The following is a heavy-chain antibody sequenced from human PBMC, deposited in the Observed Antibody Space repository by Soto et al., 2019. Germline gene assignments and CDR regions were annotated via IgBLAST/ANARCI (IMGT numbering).Heavy chain of an antibody. CDR3: AREVDTAMVLYYYYGMDV. Sequence: ASVKVSCKASGYTFTSYGISWVRQAPGQGLEWMGWISAYNGNTNYAQKLQGRVTMTTDTSTSTAYMELRSLRSDDTAVYYCAREVDTAMVLYYYYGMDVWGQGTTVTVSS. CDR1: GYTFTSYG. J-gene: IGHJ6*02. V-gene: IGHV1-18*01. D-gene: IGHD5-18*01. CDR2: ISAYNGNT.